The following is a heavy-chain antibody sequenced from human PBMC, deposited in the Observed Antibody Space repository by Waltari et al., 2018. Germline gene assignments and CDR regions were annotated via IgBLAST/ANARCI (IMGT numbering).Heavy chain of an antibody. Sequence: QVQLVQSGAEVKKPGSSVKVSCKASGGTFSSYAISWVRPAPGQGLEWMGGIIPIFGTANYAQKFQGRVTITADKSTSTAYMELSSLRSEDTAVYYCARDTIFGVVIIKEGAFDIWGQGTMVTVSS. V-gene: IGHV1-69*14. D-gene: IGHD3-3*01. CDR1: GGTFSSYA. CDR3: ARDTIFGVVIIKEGAFDI. J-gene: IGHJ3*02. CDR2: IIPIFGTA.